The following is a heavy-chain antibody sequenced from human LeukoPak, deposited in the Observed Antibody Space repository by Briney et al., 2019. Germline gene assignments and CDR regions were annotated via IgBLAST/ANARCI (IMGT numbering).Heavy chain of an antibody. J-gene: IGHJ4*02. Sequence: ASVKLSCKTSGYTFINYAMQWVRQAPGQRLDWVGWINSGNGNTKYSQKLQGRVTITTDTSASTAYMELSSLTSEDTAVYYCARDPYEVGGFEYWGQGTLVTVSS. CDR2: INSGNGNT. CDR3: ARDPYEVGGFEY. D-gene: IGHD1-26*01. V-gene: IGHV1-3*04. CDR1: GYTFINYA.